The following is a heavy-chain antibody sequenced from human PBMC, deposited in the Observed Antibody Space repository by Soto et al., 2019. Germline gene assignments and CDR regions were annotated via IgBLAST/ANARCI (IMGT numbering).Heavy chain of an antibody. CDR3: APIRFQYCSGGSCYPKPDFDY. Sequence: QVTLKESGPVLVKPTETLTLTCTVSGFSLSNARMGVSWIRQPPGKALEWLAHIFSNDEKSYSTSLKSRLTISKDTSKSPVVLTMTHMDPVDTATYYCAPIRFQYCSGGSCYPKPDFDYWGQGTLVTVSS. CDR1: GFSLSNARMG. J-gene: IGHJ4*02. V-gene: IGHV2-26*01. CDR2: IFSNDEK. D-gene: IGHD2-15*01.